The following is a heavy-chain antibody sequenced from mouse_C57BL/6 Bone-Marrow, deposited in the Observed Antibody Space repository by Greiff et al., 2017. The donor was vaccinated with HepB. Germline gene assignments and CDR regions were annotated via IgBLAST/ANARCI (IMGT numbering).Heavy chain of an antibody. CDR2: INPGSGGT. CDR1: GYAFTNYL. V-gene: IGHV1-54*01. CDR3: ARTGSLPLGGY. D-gene: IGHD4-1*01. J-gene: IGHJ2*01. Sequence: QVQLKESGAELVRPGTSVKVSCKASGYAFTNYLIEWVKQRPGQGLEWIGVINPGSGGTNYNEKFKGKATLTADKSSSTAYMQLSSLTSEDSAVYFCARTGSLPLGGYWGQGTTLTVSS.